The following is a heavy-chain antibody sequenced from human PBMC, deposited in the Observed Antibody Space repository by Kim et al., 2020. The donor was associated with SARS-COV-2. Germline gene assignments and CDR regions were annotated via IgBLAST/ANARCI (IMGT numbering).Heavy chain of an antibody. Sequence: SETLSLTCAVSGGSISSSNWWTWVRQPPGKGLEWIGEIYHSGDTNYNPSLKSRVTISVDKSKNQFSLKLSSVTAADTAVYYCARDPQPAGQRGYYFDYWGQGTLVTVSS. J-gene: IGHJ4*02. CDR2: IYHSGDT. D-gene: IGHD3-16*01. V-gene: IGHV4-4*02. CDR3: ARDPQPAGQRGYYFDY. CDR1: GGSISSSNW.